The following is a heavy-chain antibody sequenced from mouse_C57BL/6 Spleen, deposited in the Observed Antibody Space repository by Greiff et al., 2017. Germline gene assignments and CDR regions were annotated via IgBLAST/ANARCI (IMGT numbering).Heavy chain of an antibody. D-gene: IGHD4-1*01. CDR1: GYTFTSYW. Sequence: QVQLQQPGAELVKPGASVKLSCKASGYTFTSYWMHWVKQRPGQGLEWIGMIYPNSGSTNYNEKFKGKDTLTVDKSSSTAYMQLSSLTSEDSAVYYCAREEETGTAWFAYWGPGTMVTVSA. CDR3: AREEETGTAWFAY. CDR2: IYPNSGST. J-gene: IGHJ3*01. V-gene: IGHV1-64*01.